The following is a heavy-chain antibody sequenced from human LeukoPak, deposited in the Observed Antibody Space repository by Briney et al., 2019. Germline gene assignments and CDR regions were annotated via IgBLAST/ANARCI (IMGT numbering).Heavy chain of an antibody. J-gene: IGHJ6*03. D-gene: IGHD2-2*01. CDR2: IYSGGST. Sequence: PGGSLRLSCAASGFTVSSNYMSWVRQAPGKGLEWVSVIYSGGSTYYADSVKGRFTISRDNSKNTLYLQMNSLRAEDTAVYYCAGDHAAASSYYYYMDVWGKGTTVTVSS. CDR1: GFTVSSNY. CDR3: AGDHAAASSYYYYMDV. V-gene: IGHV3-53*01.